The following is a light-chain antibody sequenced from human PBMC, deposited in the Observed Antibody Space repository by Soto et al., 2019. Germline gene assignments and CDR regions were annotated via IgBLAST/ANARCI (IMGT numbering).Light chain of an antibody. J-gene: IGKJ3*01. V-gene: IGKV1-9*01. CDR2: AAS. CDR1: QGISSY. CDR3: QQLNSYPLRFT. Sequence: DIQLTQSPSFLSASVGDRVTITCRASQGISSYLAWYQQKLGKAPKLLIYAASTLQSGVPSRFSGSGPGPEFTRTISSLQPEDFATYSCQQLNSYPLRFTFGPGTKVDIK.